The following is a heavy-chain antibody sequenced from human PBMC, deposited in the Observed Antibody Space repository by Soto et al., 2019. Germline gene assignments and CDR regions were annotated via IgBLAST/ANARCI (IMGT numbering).Heavy chain of an antibody. CDR2: ISSNGGST. J-gene: IGHJ5*02. CDR3: ARGNYDLWSGTFDP. CDR1: GFTFSSYA. D-gene: IGHD3-3*01. V-gene: IGHV3-64*02. Sequence: EVSVRLSCAASGFTFSSYAMHWVRQAPGKGLEYVSAISSNGGSTYYADSVKGRFTISRDNSKNTLYLQMGSLRAEDMAVYYCARGNYDLWSGTFDPWGQGTLVIVSS.